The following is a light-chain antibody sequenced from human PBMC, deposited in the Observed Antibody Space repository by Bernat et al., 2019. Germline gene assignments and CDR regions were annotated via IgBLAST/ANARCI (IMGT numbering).Light chain of an antibody. V-gene: IGKV1-27*01. CDR2: LAS. Sequence: DIQMTQSPSSLSASVGDRVTITCRASQCIGNYLAWYLQKPGKVPKLLIFLASTLQSGVPSRFSGSGSGTNFTLTITSLQPEDVATYYCQKYNGDQFTFGPGTKVDIK. CDR3: QKYNGDQFT. J-gene: IGKJ3*01. CDR1: QCIGNY.